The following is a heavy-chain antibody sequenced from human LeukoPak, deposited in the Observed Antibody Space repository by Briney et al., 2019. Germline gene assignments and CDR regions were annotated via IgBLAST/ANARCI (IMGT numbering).Heavy chain of an antibody. J-gene: IGHJ3*02. CDR3: ARISDLGFALDI. V-gene: IGHV4-59*01. CDR2: IYYSGST. Sequence: SETLSLTCTVSGGSISSYYWSWIRQPPGKGLEWIGYIYYSGSTNHNPSLKSRVTISVDTSKNQFSLKLSSVTAADTAVYYCARISDLGFALDIWGQGTMVTVSS. D-gene: IGHD3-10*01. CDR1: GGSISSYY.